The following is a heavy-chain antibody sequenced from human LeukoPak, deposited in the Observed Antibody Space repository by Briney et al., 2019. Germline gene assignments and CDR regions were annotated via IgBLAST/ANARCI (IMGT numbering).Heavy chain of an antibody. V-gene: IGHV1-69*01. D-gene: IGHD6-6*01. CDR1: GGTFSSYA. J-gene: IGHJ3*02. Sequence: GSSVKVSCKASGGTFSSYAISWVRQAPGQGLEWMGGIIPIFGTANYAQKFQGRVTITADESTSTAYMELSRLRSDDTAVYYCARRSASSSSSCGICAFDIWGQGTMVTVSS. CDR2: IIPIFGTA. CDR3: ARRSASSSSSCGICAFDI.